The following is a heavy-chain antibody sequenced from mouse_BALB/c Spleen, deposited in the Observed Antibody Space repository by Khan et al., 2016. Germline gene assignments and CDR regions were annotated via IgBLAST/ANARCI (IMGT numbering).Heavy chain of an antibody. Sequence: QVQLQHSGAELVRPGSSVKISCKASGYAFSTYWMNWVKQRPGQGLEWIGHIYPGDGDTNYNGNFKYKATLTADKSSNTAYMQLSSLTSEDSAVYFCARGMGPDYWGQGTTLTVSS. CDR1: GYAFSTYW. CDR3: ARGMGPDY. J-gene: IGHJ2*01. CDR2: IYPGDGDT. V-gene: IGHV1-80*01. D-gene: IGHD4-1*01.